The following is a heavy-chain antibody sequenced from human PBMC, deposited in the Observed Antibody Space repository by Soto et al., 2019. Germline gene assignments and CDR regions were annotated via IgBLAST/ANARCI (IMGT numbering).Heavy chain of an antibody. Sequence: GGALRISCAASGFTFSSYSMNWVRQAPGKGLEWVSSISSSSSYIYYADSVKGRFTTSRDNAKNSLYLQMNSLRAEDTAVYYCARDISGLDPGPWGQGTLVTVSS. CDR2: ISSSSSYI. CDR3: ARDISGLDPGP. J-gene: IGHJ5*02. D-gene: IGHD1-1*01. V-gene: IGHV3-21*01. CDR1: GFTFSSYS.